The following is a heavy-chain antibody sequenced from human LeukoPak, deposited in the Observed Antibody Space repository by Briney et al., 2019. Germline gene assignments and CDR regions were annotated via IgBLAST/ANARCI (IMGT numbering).Heavy chain of an antibody. CDR3: AKSLLGSTDDAFDI. V-gene: IGHV4-34*01. CDR1: GGSFSGYY. J-gene: IGHJ3*02. CDR2: INHSGST. D-gene: IGHD2-2*03. Sequence: SKTLSLTCAVYGGSFSGYYWSWIRQPPGKGLEWIGEINHSGSTNYNPSLKSRVTISVDTSKNQFSLKLSSVTAADTAVYYCAKSLLGSTDDAFDIWGQGTMVTVSS.